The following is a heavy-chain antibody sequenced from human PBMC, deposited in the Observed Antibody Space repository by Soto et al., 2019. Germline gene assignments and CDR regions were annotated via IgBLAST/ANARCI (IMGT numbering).Heavy chain of an antibody. CDR3: ARADMLGVAGQRREDS. CDR2: INPNSGGT. CDR1: GYTFTGYY. Sequence: QVQLVQSGAEVKKPGASVKVSCKASGYTFTGYYMHWVRQAPGQGLEWMGWINPNSGGTNYAQKFQGRVTMTRDTSISTAYMELSRLRSDDTAVYYCARADMLGVAGQRREDSWGQGTLVTVSS. J-gene: IGHJ4*02. V-gene: IGHV1-2*02. D-gene: IGHD6-19*01.